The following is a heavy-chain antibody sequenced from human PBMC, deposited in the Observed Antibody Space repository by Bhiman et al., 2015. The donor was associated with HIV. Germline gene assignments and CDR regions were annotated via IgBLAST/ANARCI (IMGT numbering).Heavy chain of an antibody. D-gene: IGHD6-13*01. CDR2: IYSGGST. V-gene: IGHV3-53*01. CDR1: GFTVSSNY. J-gene: IGHJ3*02. CDR3: ARALNKQQLVLWAFDI. Sequence: EVQLVESGGGLIQPGGSLRLSCAASGFTVSSNYMSWVRQAPGKGLEWVSVIYSGGSTYYADSVKGRFTISRDNSKNTLYLQMNSLRAEDTAVYYCARALNKQQLVLWAFDIWGQGTMVTVSS.